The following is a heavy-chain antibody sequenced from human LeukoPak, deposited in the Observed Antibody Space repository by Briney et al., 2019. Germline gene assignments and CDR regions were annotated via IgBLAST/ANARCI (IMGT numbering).Heavy chain of an antibody. V-gene: IGHV4-39*07. CDR1: GGSISSSSYY. D-gene: IGHD3-22*01. Sequence: SSETLSLTCTVSGGSISSSSYYWGWIRQPPGKGLEWIGSIYYSGSTYYNPSLKSRVTISVDRSKNQFSLKLSSVTAADTAVYYCARYEADYYDRWGAFDIWGQGTMVTVSS. CDR3: ARYEADYYDRWGAFDI. J-gene: IGHJ3*02. CDR2: IYYSGST.